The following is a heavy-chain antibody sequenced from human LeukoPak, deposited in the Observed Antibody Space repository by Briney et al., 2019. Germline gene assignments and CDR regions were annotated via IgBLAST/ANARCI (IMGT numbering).Heavy chain of an antibody. CDR1: GFTFSKYG. V-gene: IGHV3-33*01. Sequence: SGRSRRLSCAASGFTFSKYGMHWVRQAPGKGLEWVAVIWYDGSDKHYADSVKGRFTISRDISKNTLYLQMNSLRAEDTAVYYCARDLVGAIAHGFDYWGQGTLVTVSS. D-gene: IGHD1-26*01. CDR3: ARDLVGAIAHGFDY. CDR2: IWYDGSDK. J-gene: IGHJ4*02.